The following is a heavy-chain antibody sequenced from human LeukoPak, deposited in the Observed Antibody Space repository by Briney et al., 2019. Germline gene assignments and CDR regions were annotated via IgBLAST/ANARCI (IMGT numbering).Heavy chain of an antibody. J-gene: IGHJ5*02. CDR3: ARHHIVVVPAAILSWFDP. Sequence: SETLSLTCTVSGGSISSYYWSWIRQPPGKGLEWIGYIYYSGSTNYNPSLKSRVTTSVDTSKNQFSLKLSSVTAADTAVYYCARHHIVVVPAAILSWFDPWGQGTLVTVSS. CDR1: GGSISSYY. D-gene: IGHD2-2*02. CDR2: IYYSGST. V-gene: IGHV4-59*08.